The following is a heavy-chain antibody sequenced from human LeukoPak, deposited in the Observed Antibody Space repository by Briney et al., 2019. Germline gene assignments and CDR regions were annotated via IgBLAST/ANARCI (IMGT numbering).Heavy chain of an antibody. V-gene: IGHV3-23*01. D-gene: IGHD6-19*01. CDR1: GFNFGSYS. CDR3: ARVGWQWLVGYYYYYMDV. CDR2: ISADSAAT. J-gene: IGHJ6*03. Sequence: GGSLRLSCAASGFNFGSYSMTWVRQAPGKGLEWVSVISADSAATFYADSVKGRFTISRDNGRNTVFMQMSSLRAEDTAVYYCARVGWQWLVGYYYYYMDVWGKGTTVTISS.